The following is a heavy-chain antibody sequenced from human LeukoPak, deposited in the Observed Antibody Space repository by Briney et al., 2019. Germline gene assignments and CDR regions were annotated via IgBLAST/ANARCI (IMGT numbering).Heavy chain of an antibody. CDR1: GGSISSGSYY. J-gene: IGHJ4*02. CDR3: ARVSIGGYYDSSGYYYFYY. D-gene: IGHD3-22*01. Sequence: SETLSLTCTVSGGSISSGSYYWSWIRQPAGKGLEWIGRIYTSGSTNYNPSLKSRVTISVDTSKNQFSLKLSSVTAADTAVYYCARVSIGGYYDSSGYYYFYYRGQETLVTVSS. V-gene: IGHV4-61*02. CDR2: IYTSGST.